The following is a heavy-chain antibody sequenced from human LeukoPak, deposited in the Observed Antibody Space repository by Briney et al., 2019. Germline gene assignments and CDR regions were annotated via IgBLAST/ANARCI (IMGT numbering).Heavy chain of an antibody. J-gene: IGHJ4*02. Sequence: SVKVSSKASGGTFSSYAISWVRQAPGQGLEWMGGIIPIFGTANYAQKFQGRVTITADESTSTAYMELSSLRSEDTAVYYCARDRLGDTAMVGGEFDYWGQGTLVTVSS. CDR3: ARDRLGDTAMVGGEFDY. CDR2: IIPIFGTA. V-gene: IGHV1-69*13. D-gene: IGHD5-18*01. CDR1: GGTFSSYA.